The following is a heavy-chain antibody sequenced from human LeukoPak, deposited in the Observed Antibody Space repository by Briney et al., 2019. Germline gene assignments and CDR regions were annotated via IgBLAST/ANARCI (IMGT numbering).Heavy chain of an antibody. J-gene: IGHJ5*02. D-gene: IGHD7-27*01. Sequence: GRSLRLLCAASGFTVSSNYMTWVRQAPAKGLEWVSVIYACVSPYYADSVKGRFTISRDNSKNTLYLQMNSLRVKDTAVYYCARVGGATNWGRGNWFDPWGQGALVTVSS. V-gene: IGHV3-66*01. CDR3: ARVGGATNWGRGNWFDP. CDR1: GFTVSSNY. CDR2: IYACVSP.